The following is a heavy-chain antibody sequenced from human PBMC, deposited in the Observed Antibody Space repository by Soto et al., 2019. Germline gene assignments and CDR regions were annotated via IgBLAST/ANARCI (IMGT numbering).Heavy chain of an antibody. CDR3: AREDILGTRSFDY. CDR2: ISSNSVTI. V-gene: IGHV3-48*02. J-gene: IGHJ4*02. Sequence: PVGSLRLSCGASGFIFSKYSMNWVRQAPGKGLEWLSYISSNSVTIYYADSVRDRFTIFRDNAKNSLYLQMNSLRDEDTAVYYCAREDILGTRSFDYWGQGALVTVSS. CDR1: GFIFSKYS. D-gene: IGHD1-26*01.